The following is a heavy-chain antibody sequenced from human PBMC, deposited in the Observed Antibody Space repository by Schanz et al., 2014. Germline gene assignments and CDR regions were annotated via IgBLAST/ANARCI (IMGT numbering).Heavy chain of an antibody. J-gene: IGHJ6*02. D-gene: IGHD1-1*01. Sequence: QVQLQESGPGLMKPSQTLSLTCAVSGGSISSGGYSWNWIRQPPGKGLEWIVYIYYSGSTYYNPSLKSRVTIPVDTSKNQFSLKLSSVTAADTAVYYCARGGRTTYNYYYGMDVWGQGTTVTVSS. V-gene: IGHV4-30-4*07. CDR2: IYYSGST. CDR3: ARGGRTTYNYYYGMDV. CDR1: GGSISSGGYS.